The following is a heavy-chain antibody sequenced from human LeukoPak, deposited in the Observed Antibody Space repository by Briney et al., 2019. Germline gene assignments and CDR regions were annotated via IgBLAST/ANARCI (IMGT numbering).Heavy chain of an antibody. V-gene: IGHV4-34*01. Sequence: SETLSLTCAVYGGSFSGYYWSWIRQPPGKGLEWIGEINHSGSTNYNPSLKSRVTISVDTSKNQFSLKLSSVTAADTAVYYCARRTDPIAVAGTLDYWGQGTLVTVSS. J-gene: IGHJ4*02. CDR2: INHSGST. D-gene: IGHD6-19*01. CDR1: GGSFSGYY. CDR3: ARRTDPIAVAGTLDY.